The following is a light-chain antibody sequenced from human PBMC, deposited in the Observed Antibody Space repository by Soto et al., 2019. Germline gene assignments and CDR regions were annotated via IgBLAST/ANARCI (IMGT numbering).Light chain of an antibody. V-gene: IGKV3-20*01. CDR1: QSVRTY. J-gene: IGKJ1*01. CDR2: DAS. Sequence: EIVLTQSPVTLSLCPGERATLSCRASQSVRTYLAWYQVKPGQAPRLLIYDASRRASGVPARFSGSGSGTDFTLTISGLEPEDFAVYYCQQYGNSRGTFGQGTKVDIK. CDR3: QQYGNSRGT.